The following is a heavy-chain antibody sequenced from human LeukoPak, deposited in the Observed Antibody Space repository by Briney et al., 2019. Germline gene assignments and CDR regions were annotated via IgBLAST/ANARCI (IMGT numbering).Heavy chain of an antibody. D-gene: IGHD5-18*01. CDR1: GYSFTSYW. CDR3: ARGRGYSYGYGYYFDY. J-gene: IGHJ4*02. Sequence: KIGASLQISCKGSGYSFTSYWIGWVRQLPGKGLEWMGIIYPGDSDTRYSPSFQGQVTISADKSISTAYLQWSSLKASDTAMYYCARGRGYSYGYGYYFDYWGQGTLVTVSS. CDR2: IYPGDSDT. V-gene: IGHV5-51*01.